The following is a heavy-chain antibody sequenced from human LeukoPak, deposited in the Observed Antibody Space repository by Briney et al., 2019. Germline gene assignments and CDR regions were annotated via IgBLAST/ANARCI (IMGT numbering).Heavy chain of an antibody. V-gene: IGHV5-51*01. J-gene: IGHJ3*02. CDR1: GYSFTSYW. D-gene: IGHD6-13*01. CDR2: IYPGDSDT. CDR3: ASRQVAAIDAFDI. Sequence: GESLKISCKGSGYSFTSYWIGWVRQMPGKGLEWMGIIYPGDSDTRYSPSFQGQVTISADKSISTAYLQWSSLKASDTAIYYCASRQVAAIDAFDIWGQGTMVTVSS.